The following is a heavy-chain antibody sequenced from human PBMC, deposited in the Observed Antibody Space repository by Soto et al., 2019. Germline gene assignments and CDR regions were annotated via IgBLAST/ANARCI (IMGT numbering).Heavy chain of an antibody. D-gene: IGHD2-15*01. J-gene: IGHJ3*02. CDR2: ITSSSTYI. CDR1: GFTCRGYS. CDR3: ARGYCSGGSCYSGDVFDI. V-gene: IGHV3-21*01. Sequence: GGFLRLSCGASGFTCRGYSVHRVRQAPGKGLEWVSFITSSSTYIYYADSVKGRFTISRDNAKNSLYLQMNSLRAEDTAVYYCARGYCSGGSCYSGDVFDIWGQGTMVTVSS.